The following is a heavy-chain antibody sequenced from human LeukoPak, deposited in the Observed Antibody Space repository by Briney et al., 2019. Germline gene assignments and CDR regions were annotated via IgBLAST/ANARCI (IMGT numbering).Heavy chain of an antibody. CDR2: IYYIGST. D-gene: IGHD3-10*01. Sequence: TSETLSLTCTVSGGSISSSSYYWGWIREPPGKGLEGIGSIYYIGSTYYNPSLKSRVTISVDKSKNQFSLKLSSVIAADTAVYYCARVLRVRGAAAAFDYWGQGTLVTVSS. J-gene: IGHJ4*02. V-gene: IGHV4-39*07. CDR3: ARVLRVRGAAAAFDY. CDR1: GGSISSSSYY.